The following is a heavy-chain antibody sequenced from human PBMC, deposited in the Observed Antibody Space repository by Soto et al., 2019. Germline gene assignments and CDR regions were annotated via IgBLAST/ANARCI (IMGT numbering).Heavy chain of an antibody. D-gene: IGHD3-10*01. CDR1: GGSFSGYY. Sequence: SETLSLTCAVYGGSFSGYYWSWIRQPPGKGLEWIGEINYSGSTNYNPSLKSRVTISVDTSKNQFSLKLSSVTAADTAVYYCAREGKVDVGLYGMDVWGQGTTVTVSS. V-gene: IGHV4-34*01. CDR2: INYSGST. J-gene: IGHJ6*02. CDR3: AREGKVDVGLYGMDV.